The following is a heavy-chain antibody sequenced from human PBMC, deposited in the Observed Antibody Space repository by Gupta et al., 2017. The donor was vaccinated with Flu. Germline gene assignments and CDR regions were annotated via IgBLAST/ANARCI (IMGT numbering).Heavy chain of an antibody. Sequence: EVQLLESGGGLVQPGGSLRLSCAASGFAFSSYAMSCVRQAPGKGLEWVSAISGSGGSTYYADSVKGRFTISRDNSKNTLYLQMNSLRAEDTAVYYCAKFRGRWFGELFGTDQYVLPKDYWGQGTLVTVSS. CDR3: AKFRGRWFGELFGTDQYVLPKDY. D-gene: IGHD3-10*01. V-gene: IGHV3-23*01. CDR1: GFAFSSYA. J-gene: IGHJ4*02. CDR2: ISGSGGST.